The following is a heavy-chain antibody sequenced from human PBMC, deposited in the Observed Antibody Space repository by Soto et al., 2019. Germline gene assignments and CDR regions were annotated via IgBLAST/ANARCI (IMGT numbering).Heavy chain of an antibody. D-gene: IGHD5-18*01. J-gene: IGHJ5*02. V-gene: IGHV1-8*01. CDR1: GYTFANND. CDR2: MNPGSGDT. CDR3: ARMASFGSLNWFDP. Sequence: ASVKVSCKASGYTFANNDVTWVREATAQGLEWMGWMNPGSGDTGYAQKFQGRVTMTRNISIATAYMELSSLRSEDTAIYYCARMASFGSLNWFDPWGQGTLVTVYS.